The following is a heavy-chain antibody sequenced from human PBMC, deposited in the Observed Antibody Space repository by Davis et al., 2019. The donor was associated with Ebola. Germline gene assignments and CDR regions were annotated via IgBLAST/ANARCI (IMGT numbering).Heavy chain of an antibody. CDR1: GHRFNNYG. V-gene: IGHV1-18*04. D-gene: IGHD3-16*01. J-gene: IGHJ4*02. CDR3: AGRVWVQTTEADFYDN. CDR2: LSAYNGNT. Sequence: AASVKVSCKTSGHRFNNYGISWMRQAPGHGLEWMGWLSAYNGNTNYAQKFQARVTMTTDTSTSTAYMELRSLTADDTAVYYCAGRVWVQTTEADFYDNWGQGTLVTVSS.